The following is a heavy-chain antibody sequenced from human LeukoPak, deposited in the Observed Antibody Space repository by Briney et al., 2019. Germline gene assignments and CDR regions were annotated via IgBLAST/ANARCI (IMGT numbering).Heavy chain of an antibody. D-gene: IGHD3-22*01. Sequence: ASVKVSCKASGYTFTGYYMHWVRQAPVQGLEWMGWINPNSGGTNYAQKFQGRVTMTRDTSISTAYMELSRLRSDDTAVYYCARDYDSSGYYLYYYCGMDVWGQGTTVTVSS. V-gene: IGHV1-2*02. J-gene: IGHJ6*02. CDR1: GYTFTGYY. CDR2: INPNSGGT. CDR3: ARDYDSSGYYLYYYCGMDV.